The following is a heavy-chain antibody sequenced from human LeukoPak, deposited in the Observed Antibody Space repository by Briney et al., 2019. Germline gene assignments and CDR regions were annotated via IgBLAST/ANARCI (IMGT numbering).Heavy chain of an antibody. V-gene: IGHV1-8*01. D-gene: IGHD1-14*01. Sequence: ASVKVSCKTSGYPFTTWEINWVRQAAGQGLEWMGWVHPNSGNTAYAQKFQGRVTMTRDTPISTAYMEVSGLRSDDTAVYFCARGPRNDPWGQGTLVTVSS. J-gene: IGHJ5*02. CDR3: ARGPRNDP. CDR1: GYPFTTWE. CDR2: VHPNSGNT.